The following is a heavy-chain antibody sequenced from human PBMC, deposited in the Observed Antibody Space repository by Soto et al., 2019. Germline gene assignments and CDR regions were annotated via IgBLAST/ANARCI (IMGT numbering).Heavy chain of an antibody. CDR2: IYTRGNT. V-gene: IGHV3-53*04. J-gene: IGHJ3*01. Sequence: QVVESGGGVVQPGGSLRLACVCSGFSVTRDYMTWIRQAPGKGLDWVSVIYTRGNTYHADSVRGRFTLSRDTSTNTLYLQINSLTIEDTAVYYCARGPAGLDDAFDVWGPGTMVTVSS. CDR1: GFSVTRDY. CDR3: ARGPAGLDDAFDV.